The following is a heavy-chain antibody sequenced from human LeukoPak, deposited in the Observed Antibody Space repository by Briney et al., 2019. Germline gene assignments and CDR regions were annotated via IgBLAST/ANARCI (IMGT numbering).Heavy chain of an antibody. CDR3: ARGTPGSYLGY. V-gene: IGHV1-2*04. Sequence: ASVKVSCKASGYTFTAYYWNGGRRAPGQGLGWMGWINPNSGGTNYAQKFKGWVTLTRDTSINTTYMELSRLASDVTAVYFCARGTPGSYLGYWGQGTLVTVSS. J-gene: IGHJ4*02. D-gene: IGHD3-16*02. CDR1: GYTFTAYY. CDR2: INPNSGGT.